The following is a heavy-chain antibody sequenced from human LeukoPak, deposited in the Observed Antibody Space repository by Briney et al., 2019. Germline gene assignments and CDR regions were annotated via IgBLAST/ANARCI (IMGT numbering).Heavy chain of an antibody. D-gene: IGHD3-10*01. CDR2: ISDDGSST. CDR3: TRDRGHGFDFDI. J-gene: IGHJ3*02. V-gene: IGHV3-74*01. CDR1: GFTFSSYG. Sequence: GGSLRLSCAASGFTFSSYGMHWVRQVAGKGLVWVSRISDDGSSTTSTIYADSVKGRFTISRDNAKNTLYLQMNSLRAEDTAVYYCTRDRGHGFDFDIWGQGTTVTVSS.